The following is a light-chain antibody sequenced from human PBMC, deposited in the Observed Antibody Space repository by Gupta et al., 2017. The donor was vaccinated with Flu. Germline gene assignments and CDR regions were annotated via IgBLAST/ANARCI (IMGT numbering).Light chain of an antibody. J-gene: IGKJ5*01. CDR2: DAS. CDR1: QTVSTY. Sequence: TQSPATLSLSPGERATLSCRASQTVSTYLMWYQQKPGQAPRLLIYDASNRATGVPARFSGSGSGTDFTLTISSLEPEDFAVYYCQQRGNWPPVTFGQGTRLEIK. V-gene: IGKV3-11*01. CDR3: QQRGNWPPVT.